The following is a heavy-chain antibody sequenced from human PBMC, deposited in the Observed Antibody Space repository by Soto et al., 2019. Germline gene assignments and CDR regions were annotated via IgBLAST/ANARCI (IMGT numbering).Heavy chain of an antibody. J-gene: IGHJ4*02. CDR2: INPNSGGT. CDR1: GYTFTGYY. V-gene: IGHV1-2*04. Sequence: SVKVSCKASGYTFTGYYMHWVRQAPGQGLEWMGWINPNSGGTNYAQKFQGWVTMTRDTSISTAYMELSRLRSDDTAVYYCARDARGDEAPMDYWGQGALVTVSS. CDR3: ARDARGDEAPMDY. D-gene: IGHD3-10*01.